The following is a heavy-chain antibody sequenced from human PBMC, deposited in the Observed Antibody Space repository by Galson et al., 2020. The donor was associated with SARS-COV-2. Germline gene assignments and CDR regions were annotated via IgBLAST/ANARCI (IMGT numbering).Heavy chain of an antibody. CDR1: GFTFSSYA. D-gene: IGHD1-26*01. J-gene: IGHJ4*02. Sequence: GGSLRLSCAASGFTFSSYAMHWVRQAPGKGLEWVAVISYDGSNKYYADSVKGRFTISRDNSKNTLYLQMNSLRAEDTAVYYCARAHSGSYSGAFDYWCQGTLVTVSS. CDR3: ARAHSGSYSGAFDY. V-gene: IGHV3-30-3*01. CDR2: ISYDGSNK.